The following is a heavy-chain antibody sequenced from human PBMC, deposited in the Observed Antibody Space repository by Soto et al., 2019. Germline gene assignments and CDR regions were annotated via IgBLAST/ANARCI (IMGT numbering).Heavy chain of an antibody. CDR3: ARDRIQLRLGKYSFNGMDV. J-gene: IGHJ6*02. D-gene: IGHD3-16*01. Sequence: QVQLVQSGAEMRKPGSSLRVSCKASGGTFSDFAFSWVRQAPGQGLEWMGGIVPRFGSPNYAQKFGGRVTISADTSTSADYMEVSSLRFADTAVYFCARDRIQLRLGKYSFNGMDVWGQGTTITVSS. CDR2: IVPRFGSP. V-gene: IGHV1-69*06. CDR1: GGTFSDFA.